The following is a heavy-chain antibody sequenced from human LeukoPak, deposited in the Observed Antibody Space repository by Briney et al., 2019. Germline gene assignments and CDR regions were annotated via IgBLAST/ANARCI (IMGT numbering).Heavy chain of an antibody. CDR3: PRLPRYCSGGSCYSDFDY. D-gene: IGHD2-15*01. CDR1: GGSISIYY. Sequence: PSETLSLTCTVSGGSISIYYWSWIRQPPGKGLEWIGYIYYSGSTNYNPSLKSRVTISVDTSKNQFSLKLSSVTAADTAVYYCPRLPRYCSGGSCYSDFDYWGQGTLVTVSS. J-gene: IGHJ4*02. CDR2: IYYSGST. V-gene: IGHV4-59*01.